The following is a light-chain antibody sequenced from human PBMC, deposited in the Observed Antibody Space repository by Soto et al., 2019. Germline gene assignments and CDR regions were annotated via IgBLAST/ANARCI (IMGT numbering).Light chain of an antibody. CDR3: SSYTSSSTLVV. CDR1: SSDVGGYNY. Sequence: QSFLTQPASVSGSAGQSITISCTGTSSDVGGYNYVSWYQQHPGKAPKLMIYEVSNRPSGVSNRFSGSKSGNTASLTISGLQAEDEADYYCSSYTSSSTLVVFGTGTKVT. J-gene: IGLJ1*01. V-gene: IGLV2-14*01. CDR2: EVS.